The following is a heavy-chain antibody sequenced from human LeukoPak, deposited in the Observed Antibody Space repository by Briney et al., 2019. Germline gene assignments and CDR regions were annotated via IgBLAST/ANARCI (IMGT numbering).Heavy chain of an antibody. D-gene: IGHD3-10*01. CDR1: GYTFTSYD. CDR2: MSPNSGNT. CDR3: ARRGITMDV. J-gene: IGHJ6*02. Sequence: GASVKVSCKASGYTFTSYDINWVRQATGQGLEWMGWMSPNSGNTGYAQKFQGRVTMTRDTSISTAYMELSCLRSEDTAVYYCARRGITMDVWGQGTTVTVSS. V-gene: IGHV1-8*01.